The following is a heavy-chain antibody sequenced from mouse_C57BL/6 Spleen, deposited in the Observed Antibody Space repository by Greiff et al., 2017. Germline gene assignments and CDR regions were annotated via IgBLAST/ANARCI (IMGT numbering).Heavy chain of an antibody. CDR3: ARGLYSNYVGWFAY. V-gene: IGHV3-6*01. J-gene: IGHJ3*01. Sequence: EVKLVESGPGLVKPSQSLSLTCSVTGYSITSGYYWNWIRQFPGNKLEWMGYISYDGSNNYNPSLKNRISITRDPSKNQFFLKLISGTTEDTATDYGARGLYSNYVGWFAYWGQGIRVTVSA. D-gene: IGHD2-5*01. CDR1: GYSITSGYY. CDR2: ISYDGSN.